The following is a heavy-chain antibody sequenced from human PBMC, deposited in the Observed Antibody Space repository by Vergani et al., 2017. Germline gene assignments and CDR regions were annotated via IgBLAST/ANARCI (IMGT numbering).Heavy chain of an antibody. D-gene: IGHD1-26*01. Sequence: QVQLQQWGAGLLKPSETLSLTCAVYGGSFSGYYWSWIRQPPGKGLEWIGRIYTSGSTNYNPSLKSRVTIPVDTSKNQLSLKLSSVTAADTAVYYCARGTVGATTGQYYFDYWGQGTLVTVSS. V-gene: IGHV4-59*10. CDR2: IYTSGST. J-gene: IGHJ4*02. CDR1: GGSFSGYY. CDR3: ARGTVGATTGQYYFDY.